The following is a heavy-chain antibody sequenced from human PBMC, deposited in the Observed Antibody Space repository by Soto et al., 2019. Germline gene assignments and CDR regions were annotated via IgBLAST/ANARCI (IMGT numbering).Heavy chain of an antibody. V-gene: IGHV4-31*03. CDR1: GGSISSGGYY. J-gene: IGHJ4*02. Sequence: NPSETLSLTCTVSGGSISSGGYYWGWIRQHPGKGLEWIGYIYYSGDTYSNPSLKSRITMSVDTSKNQFSLKLSSVTAADTAVYFCTRGGWESYYQDYWGQGTLVTVSS. CDR3: TRGGWESYYQDY. CDR2: IYYSGDT. D-gene: IGHD1-26*01.